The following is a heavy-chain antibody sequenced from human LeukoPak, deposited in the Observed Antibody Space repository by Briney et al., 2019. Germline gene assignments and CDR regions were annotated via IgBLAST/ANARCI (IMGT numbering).Heavy chain of an antibody. J-gene: IGHJ4*02. V-gene: IGHV3-11*01. CDR2: ISSSGSTI. CDR1: GLTFSDYY. D-gene: IGHD5-18*01. CDR3: ARDPGYSYGSHYFDY. Sequence: GGSLRLSCAASGLTFSDYYMSWVRQAPGKGREWDSYISSSGSTIYYADSGKGRFNISRDNDKNSLYLQMNSLRAEDTAVYYCARDPGYSYGSHYFDYWGQGTLVTVSS.